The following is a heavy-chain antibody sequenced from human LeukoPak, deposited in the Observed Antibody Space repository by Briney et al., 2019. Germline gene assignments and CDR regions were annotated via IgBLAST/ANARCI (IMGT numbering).Heavy chain of an antibody. CDR3: ARAWITMVRGFDY. D-gene: IGHD3-10*01. V-gene: IGHV1-3*01. CDR2: INAGNGNT. J-gene: IGHJ4*02. Sequence: ASVKVPCKASGYTFTSYAMHWVRQAPGQRLEWMGWINAGNGNTKYSQKFQGRVTITRDTSASTAYMELSSLRSEDTAVYYCARAWITMVRGFDYWGQGTLVTVSS. CDR1: GYTFTSYA.